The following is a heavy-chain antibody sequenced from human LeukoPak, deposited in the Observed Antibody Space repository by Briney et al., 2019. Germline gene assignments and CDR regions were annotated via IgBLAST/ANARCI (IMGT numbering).Heavy chain of an antibody. D-gene: IGHD3-16*02. V-gene: IGHV3-23*01. J-gene: IGHJ4*02. CDR1: GFTFSDYY. CDR2: ISGSGGST. Sequence: GGSLRLSCAASGFTFSDYYMSWVRQSPGKGLEWVSAISGSGGSTYYADSVKGRFTISRDNSKSTVYLQMNSLRAEDTAVYYCARGFVDFVGGSYPSTYWGQGTLVTVSS. CDR3: ARGFVDFVGGSYPSTY.